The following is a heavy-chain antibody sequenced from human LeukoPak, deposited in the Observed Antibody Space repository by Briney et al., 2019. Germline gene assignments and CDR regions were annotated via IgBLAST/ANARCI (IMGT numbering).Heavy chain of an antibody. CDR2: LYYGENS. CDR1: GSSISIISSSTYY. CDR3: ARQLPTAAADTRGYFDY. J-gene: IGHJ4*02. D-gene: IGHD6-25*01. V-gene: IGHV4-39*01. Sequence: PSETLPLTCTVSGSSISIISSSTYYWGWIRQAPGKGLEWIGSLYYGENSHYNPSLKSRATLSVDTSNNQFSLKLTSVTAADAAVYFCARQLPTAAADTRGYFDYWGQGTVVTVSS.